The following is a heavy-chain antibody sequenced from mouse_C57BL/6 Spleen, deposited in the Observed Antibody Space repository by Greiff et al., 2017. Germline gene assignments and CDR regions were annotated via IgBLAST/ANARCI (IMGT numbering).Heavy chain of an antibody. D-gene: IGHD1-1*01. V-gene: IGHV1-50*01. J-gene: IGHJ1*03. CDR2: IDPSDSYT. CDR3: ARLPYYCGSSRYFDV. Sequence: QVQLLQPGAELVKPGASVKLSCKASGYTFTSYWMSWVKQRPGQGLEWIGEIDPSDSYTNYNQKFKGKDTFTVDTSSSPVYMQLSSLTSEDAAVYYCARLPYYCGSSRYFDVWGTGTTVTVSS. CDR1: GYTFTSYW.